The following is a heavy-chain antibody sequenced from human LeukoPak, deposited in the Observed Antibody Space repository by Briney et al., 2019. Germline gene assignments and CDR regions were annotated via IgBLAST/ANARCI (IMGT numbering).Heavy chain of an antibody. CDR2: INHSGST. CDR1: GGAFSGYY. V-gene: IGHV4-34*01. J-gene: IGHJ5*02. D-gene: IGHD3-3*01. CDR3: ARGPRYYDFWSGYQNWFDP. Sequence: KPSETLSLTCAVYGGAFSGYYWGWIRQPPGKGLEWIWEINHSGSTNYNPSLKSRVTISVDTSKNQFSLKLSPVTAADTAVYYCARGPRYYDFWSGYQNWFDPWGQGTLVTVSS.